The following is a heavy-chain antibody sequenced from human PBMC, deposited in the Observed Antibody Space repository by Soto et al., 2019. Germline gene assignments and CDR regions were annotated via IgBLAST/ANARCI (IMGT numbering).Heavy chain of an antibody. V-gene: IGHV1-8*01. J-gene: IGHJ4*02. D-gene: IGHD1-1*01. CDR2: MNHNSGNT. CDR3: AREKGLNWTDDF. CDR1: GYTFTSYD. Sequence: QVQLVQSGAEVKKPGASVKVSCNASGYTFTSYDINGVQQATGQVLEWMGWMNHNSGNTGYAQKFQGRVTMTRNTSISTAYMELSSLRSEDTAVYYCAREKGLNWTDDFWGQGTLVTVSS.